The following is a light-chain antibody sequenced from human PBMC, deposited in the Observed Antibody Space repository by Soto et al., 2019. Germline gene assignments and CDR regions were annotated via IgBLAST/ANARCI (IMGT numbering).Light chain of an antibody. CDR3: AAWDASLNGVV. Sequence: QSVLTQPPSAAGTPGQRVPTSCSGISANIGSNTVNWYQQLPGTAHKLLIYRNNQRPSGVPDRFSGSKSGTSASLAISGLQSEDEADYYCAAWDASLNGVVFGGGTKLTVL. CDR2: RNN. CDR1: SANIGSNT. J-gene: IGLJ2*01. V-gene: IGLV1-44*01.